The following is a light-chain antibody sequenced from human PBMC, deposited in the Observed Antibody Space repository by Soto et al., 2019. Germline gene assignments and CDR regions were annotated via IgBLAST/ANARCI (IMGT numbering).Light chain of an antibody. J-gene: IGLJ2*01. V-gene: IGLV1-44*01. Sequence: QSVLTQPPSASGTPGQRVTISCSGGSSNIGNNTVNWYQQLPGTAPKLFIYIDNQRPSGVPDRFTGSKSGTSASLAIDGLQSDDEADYYCAAWDDSLNGPVFGGGTKLTVL. CDR1: SSNIGNNT. CDR3: AAWDDSLNGPV. CDR2: IDN.